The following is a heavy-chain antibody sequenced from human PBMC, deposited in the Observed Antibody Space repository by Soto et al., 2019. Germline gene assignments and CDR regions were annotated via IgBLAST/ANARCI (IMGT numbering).Heavy chain of an antibody. V-gene: IGHV4-31*03. Sequence: SETLSLTCTVSGGSISSGGYYWSWIRQHPGKGLEWIGYIYYSGSTYYNPSLKSRVTISVDTSKNQFSLKLSSVTAADTAVYYCARGHILTGPPDYWGQGTMVTVYS. CDR2: IYYSGST. CDR1: GGSISSGGYY. D-gene: IGHD3-9*01. CDR3: ARGHILTGPPDY. J-gene: IGHJ4*02.